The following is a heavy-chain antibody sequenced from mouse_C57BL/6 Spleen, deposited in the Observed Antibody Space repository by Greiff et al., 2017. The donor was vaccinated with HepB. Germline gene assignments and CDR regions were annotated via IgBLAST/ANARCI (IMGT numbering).Heavy chain of an antibody. CDR2: ISDGGSYT. J-gene: IGHJ2*01. D-gene: IGHD3-2*02. CDR3: ARDGAQFDY. V-gene: IGHV5-4*01. Sequence: DVKLVESGGGLVKPGGSLKLSCAASGFTFSSYAMSWVRQTPEKRLEWVATISDGGSYTYYPDNVKGRFTISRDNAKNNLYLQMSHLKSEDTAMYYCARDGAQFDYWGQGTTRTVSS. CDR1: GFTFSSYA.